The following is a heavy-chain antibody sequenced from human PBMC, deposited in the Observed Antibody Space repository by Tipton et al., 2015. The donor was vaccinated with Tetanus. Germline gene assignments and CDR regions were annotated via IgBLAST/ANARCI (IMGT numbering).Heavy chain of an antibody. V-gene: IGHV4-61*01. CDR3: ARGSDIVVVPGVTRADWFDP. CDR1: GGSVRSGSYY. CDR2: VDRSGTT. Sequence: TLSLTCTVSGGSVRSGSYYWSWIRQPPGKGLEWIGRVDRSGTTTYNPSLKGRVTMSLDTSKNQFSLKLTSVTAADTAMYYCARGSDIVVVPGVTRADWFDPWGQGTLVTVSS. J-gene: IGHJ5*02. D-gene: IGHD2-2*01.